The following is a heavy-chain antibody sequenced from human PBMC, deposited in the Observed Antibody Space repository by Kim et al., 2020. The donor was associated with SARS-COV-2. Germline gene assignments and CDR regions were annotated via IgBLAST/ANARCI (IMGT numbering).Heavy chain of an antibody. CDR3: AKVSTIFGVVTTEYYFDY. CDR2: ISWNSGSI. D-gene: IGHD3-3*01. CDR1: GFTFDDYA. Sequence: GGSLRLSCVASGFTFDDYAMHWVRQAPGKGLEWVSGISWNSGSIGYADSVKGRFTISRDNAKNSLYLQMNSLRAEDTALYYCAKVSTIFGVVTTEYYFDYWGQGTLVTVSS. V-gene: IGHV3-9*01. J-gene: IGHJ4*02.